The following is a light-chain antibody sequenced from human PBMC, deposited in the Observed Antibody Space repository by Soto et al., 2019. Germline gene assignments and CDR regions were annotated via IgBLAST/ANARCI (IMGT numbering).Light chain of an antibody. Sequence: DIQMTQSPSSLSASVGDRVTITCRASQSISSYLNWYQQKPGKAPKLLIYAASSLQSGVPSRFSGSGSGTDFTLTISSLQPEDFATYYCQQSYSTHRTFGQGTNVDIK. CDR3: QQSYSTHRT. V-gene: IGKV1-39*01. J-gene: IGKJ1*01. CDR2: AAS. CDR1: QSISSY.